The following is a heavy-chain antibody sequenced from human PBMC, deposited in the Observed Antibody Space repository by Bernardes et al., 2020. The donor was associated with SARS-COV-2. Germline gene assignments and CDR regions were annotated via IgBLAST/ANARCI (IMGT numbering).Heavy chain of an antibody. D-gene: IGHD3-3*01. CDR1: GGSISSSSYY. J-gene: IGHJ4*02. V-gene: IGHV4-39*07. CDR2: IYYSGST. Sequence: TLSLTCTVSGGSISSSSYYWGWIRQPPGKGLEWIGSIYYSGSTYYNPSLKSRVTISVDTSKNQFSLKLSSVTAADTAVYYCARVSITIFGVVSSFDYWGQGTLVTVSS. CDR3: ARVSITIFGVVSSFDY.